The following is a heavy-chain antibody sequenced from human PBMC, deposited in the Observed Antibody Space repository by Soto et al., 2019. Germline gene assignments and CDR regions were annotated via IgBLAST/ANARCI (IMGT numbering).Heavy chain of an antibody. Sequence: NPGGSLRLSCATSGFTFSSYSMNWVRQAPGKGLEWVSSISADSSYIDHADSVKGRFTISRDNSKNTLYLQMSSLRAEDTAVYYCARADRPHRNYGSLYYFDYWGQGTLVTVPS. CDR1: GFTFSSYS. CDR2: ISADSSYI. V-gene: IGHV3-21*04. D-gene: IGHD1-7*01. CDR3: ARADRPHRNYGSLYYFDY. J-gene: IGHJ4*02.